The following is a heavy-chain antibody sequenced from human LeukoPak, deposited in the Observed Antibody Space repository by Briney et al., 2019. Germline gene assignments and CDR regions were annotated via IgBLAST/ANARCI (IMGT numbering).Heavy chain of an antibody. V-gene: IGHV1-46*01. CDR2: INPSGGST. CDR1: GYTFTSYY. J-gene: IGHJ4*02. D-gene: IGHD3-9*01. Sequence: GASVKVSCKASGYTFTSYYMHWVRQAPGQGLEWMGTINPSGGSTSYAQKFQGRVTMTRDTSTSTVYMELSSLRSEDTAVYYCARLGRPLRRLGAGPNILTGYDYWGQGTLVTVSS. CDR3: ARLGRPLRRLGAGPNILTGYDY.